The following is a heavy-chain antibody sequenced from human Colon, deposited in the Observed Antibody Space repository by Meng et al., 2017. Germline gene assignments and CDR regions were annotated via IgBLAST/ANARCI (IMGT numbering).Heavy chain of an antibody. D-gene: IGHD2-21*02. J-gene: IGHJ4*02. Sequence: GGSLRLSCAASGFTFSSYAMSWVRQAPGKGLEWVPAISGSGGSTYYADSVKGRFTISRDNSKNTLYLQMNSLRAEDTAVYYCAKMHPPYCGGDYYPFDYWGQGTLVTVSS. CDR2: ISGSGGST. CDR1: GFTFSSYA. CDR3: AKMHPPYCGGDYYPFDY. V-gene: IGHV3-23*01.